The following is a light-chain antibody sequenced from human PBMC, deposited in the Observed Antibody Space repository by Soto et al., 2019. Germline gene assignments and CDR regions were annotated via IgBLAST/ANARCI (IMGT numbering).Light chain of an antibody. CDR3: GSYTSISLYV. CDR2: DVS. Sequence: QSVLTQPASVSGSPGQSITISCTGTSSDVGAYNYVSWYQQHPGKAPKLMIYDVSHRPSGVSHRFSGSKSGNTASLTISGLQAEDEADYYCGSYTSISLYVFGTGTRVTVL. J-gene: IGLJ1*01. V-gene: IGLV2-14*01. CDR1: SSDVGAYNY.